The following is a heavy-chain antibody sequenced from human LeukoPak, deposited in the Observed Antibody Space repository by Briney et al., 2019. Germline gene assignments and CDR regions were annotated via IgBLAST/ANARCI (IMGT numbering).Heavy chain of an antibody. J-gene: IGHJ4*02. D-gene: IGHD2-2*01. V-gene: IGHV1-69*04. Sequence: SVKVSCKASGGTFSSYAISWVRQAPGQGLEWMGRIIPILGIANYAQKFQGRVTITADKSTSTAYMELSSLRSEDTAVYYCARLTVVPAANDYWGQGTLVTVSS. CDR1: GGTFSSYA. CDR3: ARLTVVPAANDY. CDR2: IIPILGIA.